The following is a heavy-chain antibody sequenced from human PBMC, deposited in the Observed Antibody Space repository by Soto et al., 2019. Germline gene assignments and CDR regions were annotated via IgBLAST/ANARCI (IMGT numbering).Heavy chain of an antibody. Sequence: QVQLQESGPGLVKPSETLSLSCTVSGGSVSSDSYHWCWIRQPPGKGLEWIGNIYYSGSTNYHPTLKSRVSISLDTSKTQFSLKLSSVTDADTAVYYCATRVGATPPRTWGQGTLVIVSS. V-gene: IGHV4-61*01. CDR2: IYYSGST. J-gene: IGHJ5*02. CDR1: GGSVSSDSYH. CDR3: ATRVGATPPRT. D-gene: IGHD1-26*01.